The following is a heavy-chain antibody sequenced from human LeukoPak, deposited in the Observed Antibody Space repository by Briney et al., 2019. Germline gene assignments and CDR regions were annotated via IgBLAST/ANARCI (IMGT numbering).Heavy chain of an antibody. V-gene: IGHV4-38-2*02. CDR2: IYHSGST. Sequence: PSETLSLTCAVSGYSITSGYYWGWIRQPPGKGLEWIGSIYHSGSTSYNPSLKSRVTISLDTSKNQFSLKLSSVTAADTAVYYCARDLTGLGYYFDHWGQGALVAVSS. J-gene: IGHJ4*02. D-gene: IGHD3-10*01. CDR1: GYSITSGYY. CDR3: ARDLTGLGYYFDH.